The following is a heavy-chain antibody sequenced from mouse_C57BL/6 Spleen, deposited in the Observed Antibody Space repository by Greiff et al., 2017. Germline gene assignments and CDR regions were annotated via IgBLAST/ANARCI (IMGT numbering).Heavy chain of an antibody. D-gene: IGHD3-2*02. CDR3: ARTAQVTDFDY. CDR2: INPSSGYT. V-gene: IGHV1-7*01. J-gene: IGHJ2*01. Sequence: QVQLQQSGAELAKPGASVKLSCKASGYTFTSYWMHWVKQRPGQGLEWIGYINPSSGYTKYNQKFKDKATVTADKSSSTAYMQLSSLTYEDSAVYYCARTAQVTDFDYWGQGTTLTVSS. CDR1: GYTFTSYW.